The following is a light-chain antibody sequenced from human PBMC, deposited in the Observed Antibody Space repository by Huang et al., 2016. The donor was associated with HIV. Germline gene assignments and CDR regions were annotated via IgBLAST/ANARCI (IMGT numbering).Light chain of an antibody. CDR2: AAS. CDR1: QSISSY. Sequence: DIQMTQSPSSLSASVGDRVTITCRASQSISSYLNWYQQKPGKAPKLLIYAASSLQSGVPSRFSGIGSGTDFTLTSSSLQPEDFATYYCQQSYSTPMYTFGQGTKLEIK. V-gene: IGKV1-39*01. CDR3: QQSYSTPMYT. J-gene: IGKJ2*01.